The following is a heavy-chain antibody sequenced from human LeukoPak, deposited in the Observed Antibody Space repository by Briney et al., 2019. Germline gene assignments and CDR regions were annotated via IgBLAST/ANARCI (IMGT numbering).Heavy chain of an antibody. CDR3: TTDYEVDAFDI. D-gene: IGHD3-3*01. J-gene: IGHJ3*02. CDR2: IKSKTDGGTT. CDR1: GFTFSSYV. V-gene: IGHV3-15*01. Sequence: PGGSLRLSCAASGFTFSSYVMIWVRQAPGKGLEWVGRIKSKTDGGTTDYAAPVKGRFTISRDDSKNTLYLQMNGLKTEDTAVYYCTTDYEVDAFDIWGQGTMVTVSS.